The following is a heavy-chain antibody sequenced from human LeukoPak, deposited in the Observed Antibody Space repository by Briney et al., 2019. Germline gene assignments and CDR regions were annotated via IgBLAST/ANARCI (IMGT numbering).Heavy chain of an antibody. CDR2: MNPNSGNT. J-gene: IGHJ4*02. V-gene: IGHV1-8*03. D-gene: IGHD1-26*01. Sequence: GASVKVSCKASGYTFTSYDINWVRQATGQGLEWMGWMNPNSGNTGYAQKFQGRVTITRNTSISTAYMELNSLRSEDTAVYYCARATRDTTYYFDYWGQGTLVTVSS. CDR1: GYTFTSYD. CDR3: ARATRDTTYYFDY.